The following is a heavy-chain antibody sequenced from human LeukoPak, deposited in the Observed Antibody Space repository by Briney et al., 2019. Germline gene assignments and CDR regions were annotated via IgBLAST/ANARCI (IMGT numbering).Heavy chain of an antibody. J-gene: IGHJ6*02. CDR3: ARRPAIFMDGVYYYSMDV. Sequence: GGSLRLSCAASEFTFSSYSMNWVRQAPGKGLEWVSAVSASADSTYYADSVKGRFIISRDNSKNTLFLQMNSLRAEDTAVYYCARRPAIFMDGVYYYSMDVWGQGTTVTVSS. V-gene: IGHV3-23*01. CDR1: EFTFSSYS. CDR2: VSASADST. D-gene: IGHD2-2*01.